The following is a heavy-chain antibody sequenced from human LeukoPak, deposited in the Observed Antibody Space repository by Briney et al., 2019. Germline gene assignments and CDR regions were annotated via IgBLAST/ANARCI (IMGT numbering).Heavy chain of an antibody. V-gene: IGHV4-59*01. CDR1: GGSISSYY. CDR2: IYHSGST. J-gene: IGHJ5*01. CDR3: ARGVRGTVAGINWFDS. D-gene: IGHD6-19*01. Sequence: SETLSLTCTVSGGSISSYYWSWIRQPPGKGLEWIGYIYHSGSTNYNPSLKSRVTISVDTSKKQFSLKLSSVTAADTAVYYCARGVRGTVAGINWFDSWGQGTLVTVSS.